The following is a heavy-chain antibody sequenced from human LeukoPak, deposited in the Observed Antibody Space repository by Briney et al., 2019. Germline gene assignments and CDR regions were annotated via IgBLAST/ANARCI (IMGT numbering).Heavy chain of an antibody. CDR2: MNPNSGNT. Sequence: ASVKVSCKASGYTFISYDINWVPQATGQGLEWMGWMNPNSGNTGYAQRFQGRVTMTRNTSISTAYMELSSLRSEDTAVYYCARGFGSSSPSEFDYWGEGTLVTVSS. D-gene: IGHD6-13*01. CDR1: GYTFISYD. CDR3: ARGFGSSSPSEFDY. J-gene: IGHJ4*02. V-gene: IGHV1-8*01.